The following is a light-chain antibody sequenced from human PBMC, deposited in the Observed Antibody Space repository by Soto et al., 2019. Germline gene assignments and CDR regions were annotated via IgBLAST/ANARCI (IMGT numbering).Light chain of an antibody. CDR2: KAS. CDR1: QSFSTW. J-gene: IGKJ1*01. V-gene: IGKV1-5*03. CDR3: QQYNTYPWT. Sequence: DLQMTQSPSTLSASVGDRVTITCRASQSFSTWLAWYQHKPGKAPKLLIYKASTLESGVPSRFSGSGSGTEFTLTIRSLQPDDFATYYCQQYNTYPWTFGQGTKVEVK.